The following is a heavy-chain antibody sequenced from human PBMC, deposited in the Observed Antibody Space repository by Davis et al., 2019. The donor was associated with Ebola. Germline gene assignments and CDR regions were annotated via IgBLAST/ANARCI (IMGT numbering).Heavy chain of an antibody. CDR3: ARVAVAGKGRGDSWFDP. V-gene: IGHV1-69*13. CDR2: IIPIFGTA. J-gene: IGHJ5*02. CDR1: GGTFSSYA. D-gene: IGHD6-19*01. Sequence: SVKVSCKASGGTFSSYAISWVRQAPGQGLEWMGGIIPIFGTANYAQKFQGRVTITADESTSTAYMELSSLRSEDTAVYYCARVAVAGKGRGDSWFDPWGQGTLVTVSS.